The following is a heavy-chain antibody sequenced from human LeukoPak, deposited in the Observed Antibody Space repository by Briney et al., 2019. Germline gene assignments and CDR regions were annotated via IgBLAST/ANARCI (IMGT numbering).Heavy chain of an antibody. J-gene: IGHJ4*02. CDR2: IYTSGGT. V-gene: IGHV4-4*07. CDR3: ARERVVITTTAYFDY. D-gene: IGHD3-22*01. CDR1: GGSISSYY. Sequence: SETLSLTCTVSGGSISSYYWSWIRQPAGKGLEWIGRIYTSGGTNYNPSLKSRVTISVDKSKNQFSLKLSSVTAADTAVYYCARERVVITTTAYFDYWGQGTLVTVSS.